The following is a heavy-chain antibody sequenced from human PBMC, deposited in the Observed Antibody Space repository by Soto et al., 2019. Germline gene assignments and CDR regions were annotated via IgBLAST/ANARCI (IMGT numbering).Heavy chain of an antibody. Sequence: SETLSLTCAVSGYSISSGYYWGWIRQPPGKGLEWIGSIYHSGSTYYNPSLKSRVTISVDTSKNQFSLKLSSVTAADTAVYYCAREGCSGGSCYSGRYYYYYGMDVWGQGTTVTVSS. J-gene: IGHJ6*02. CDR1: GYSISSGYY. CDR3: AREGCSGGSCYSGRYYYYYGMDV. V-gene: IGHV4-38-2*02. D-gene: IGHD2-15*01. CDR2: IYHSGST.